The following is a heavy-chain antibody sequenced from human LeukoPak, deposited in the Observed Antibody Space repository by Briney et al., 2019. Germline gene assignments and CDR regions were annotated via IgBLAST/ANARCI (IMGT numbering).Heavy chain of an antibody. CDR2: IYYSGST. V-gene: IGHV4-39*01. CDR1: GGSISSSSYY. Sequence: PSETLSLTCTVSGGSISSSSYYWGWIRQPRGKGLEWIGSIYYSGSTYYNPSLKSRVTISVDTSKNQFSLKLSSVTAADTAVYYCARLPNMARGVTGAFDIWGQGTMVTVSS. J-gene: IGHJ3*02. D-gene: IGHD3-10*01. CDR3: ARLPNMARGVTGAFDI.